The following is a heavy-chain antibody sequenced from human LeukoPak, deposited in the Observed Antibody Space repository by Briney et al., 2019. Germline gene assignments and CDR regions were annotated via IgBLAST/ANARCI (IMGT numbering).Heavy chain of an antibody. CDR2: IWYDGGKN. V-gene: IGHV3-33*01. CDR3: AREGRGSLRSFEY. D-gene: IGHD1-26*01. Sequence: GGSLRLSCAASGFTFSRYAMHWVRQAPGAGVEWVSLIWYDGGKNNYTDSVKGRVTISRDKSKNTLCLHMNTVRAADTAVYYSAREGRGSLRSFEYWGQGTLVTVSS. CDR1: GFTFSRYA. J-gene: IGHJ4*02.